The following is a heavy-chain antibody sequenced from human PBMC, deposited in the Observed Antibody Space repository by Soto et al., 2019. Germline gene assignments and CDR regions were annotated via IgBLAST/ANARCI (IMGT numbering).Heavy chain of an antibody. J-gene: IGHJ4*02. CDR2: RNPNTGNT. V-gene: IGHV1-8*01. CDR3: AFALSLTGSATFAY. D-gene: IGHD3-9*01. CDR1: GYTLTSYD. Sequence: QVQLVQSGAEVKKPGASVKVSCKASGYTLTSYDINWVRQATGQGLEWMGWRNPNTGNTGYAQKTKGGDTMKRNTSISTAYTELSRLRSEDTAVDYCAFALSLTGSATFAYWGQGTLVTVSS.